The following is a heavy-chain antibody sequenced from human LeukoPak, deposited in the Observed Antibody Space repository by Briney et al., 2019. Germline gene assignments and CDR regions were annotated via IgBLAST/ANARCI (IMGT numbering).Heavy chain of an antibody. CDR2: INQDGSEK. Sequence: GGSLRLSCAVSGFTFSSYWMSWVRQAPGKGLEWVANINQDGSEKYYVDSVEGRFTISRDSAKNSLYLQMDSLRVEDTAIYYCAMFIGFNWSQGTLVTVSS. V-gene: IGHV3-7*01. CDR1: GFTFSSYW. D-gene: IGHD3-10*01. CDR3: AMFIGFN. J-gene: IGHJ4*02.